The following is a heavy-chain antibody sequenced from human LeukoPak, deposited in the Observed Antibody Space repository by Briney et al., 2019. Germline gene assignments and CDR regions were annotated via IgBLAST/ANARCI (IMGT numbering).Heavy chain of an antibody. CDR2: ISSSGTSI. CDR1: GFTFSSYE. Sequence: GGSLRLSCAASGFTFSSYEMKWVRQAPGKGLEWVSYISSSGTSIYYADSVKGRFTISRDNAKNSLYLQMNSLRAEDTSVYYCATGEGGSYYDSRGYYSDIWGQGTMVTVSS. V-gene: IGHV3-48*03. J-gene: IGHJ3*02. D-gene: IGHD3-22*01. CDR3: ATGEGGSYYDSRGYYSDI.